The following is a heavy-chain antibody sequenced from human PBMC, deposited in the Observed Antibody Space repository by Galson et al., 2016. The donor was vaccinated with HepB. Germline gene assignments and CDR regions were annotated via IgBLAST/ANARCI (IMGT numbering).Heavy chain of an antibody. CDR1: GFTFSSYA. D-gene: IGHD1-1*01. V-gene: IGHV3-23*01. J-gene: IGHJ4*02. CDR3: AKLEGQLTDDDY. CDR2: LSGSGGST. Sequence: SLRLSCAASGFTFSSYAMNWVRQAPGKGLEWVSTLSGSGGSTYYADSVKGRFTISRDNSKNTLYLQMNSLRAEDTAVCYCAKLEGQLTDDDYWGQGTLVTVSS.